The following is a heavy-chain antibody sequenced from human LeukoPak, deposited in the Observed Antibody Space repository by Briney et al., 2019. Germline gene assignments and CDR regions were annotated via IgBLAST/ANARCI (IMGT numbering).Heavy chain of an antibody. CDR3: ARVLAYCTGGSCYSRWFDP. CDR1: GGXISGCY. CDR2: INYSGST. D-gene: IGHD2-15*01. V-gene: IGHV4-59*01. Sequence: PSETLSLTCTVSGGXISGCYCSWIRQPPGKGLEWIGYINYSGSTNYNPSLKSRVTISVDTSKNQFSLELSSVTSADTAVYSCARVLAYCTGGSCYSRWFDPWGQGILVTVSS. J-gene: IGHJ5*02.